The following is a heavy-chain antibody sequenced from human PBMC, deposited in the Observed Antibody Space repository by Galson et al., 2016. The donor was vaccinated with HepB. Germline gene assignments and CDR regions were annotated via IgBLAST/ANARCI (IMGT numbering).Heavy chain of an antibody. V-gene: IGHV1-46*01. CDR2: INPGGGST. D-gene: IGHD6-6*01. Sequence: SVKVSCKASGYTFSNYYIHWVRQAPGQGLEWMGIINPGGGSTSYAQRYQGRVTMTSDTSTSTVYMELSRLRSEDTAVYYCARDVITTRQDSYYYYYGMDVWGKGTTVTVSS. J-gene: IGHJ6*04. CDR3: ARDVITTRQDSYYYYYGMDV. CDR1: GYTFSNYY.